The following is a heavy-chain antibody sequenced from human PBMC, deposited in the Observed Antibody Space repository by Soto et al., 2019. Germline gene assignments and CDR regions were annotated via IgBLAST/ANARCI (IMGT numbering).Heavy chain of an antibody. D-gene: IGHD1-26*01. Sequence: EVQLVESGGGLVQPGGSLRLSCAASGFTFSDHYMDWVRQAPGKGLEWVARSRNRVNSHTTEYAASVKGRFTISRDESKSSLYMQMNSLKIEYTAVYYCTRGLLGGAPSYTFHGMDVWGQGTKVTVSS. J-gene: IGHJ6*01. CDR3: TRGLLGGAPSYTFHGMDV. CDR2: SRNRVNSHTT. V-gene: IGHV3-72*01. CDR1: GFTFSDHY.